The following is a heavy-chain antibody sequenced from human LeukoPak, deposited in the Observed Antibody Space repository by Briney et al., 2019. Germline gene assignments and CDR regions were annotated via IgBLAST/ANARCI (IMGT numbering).Heavy chain of an antibody. CDR2: INHSGST. D-gene: IGHD1-26*01. CDR1: GGSFSGYY. Sequence: SETLSLTCAVYGGSFSGYYWSWIRQPPGKGLEWIGEINHSGSTNYNPSLKSRVTISVDTSKNQFSLKLSSVTAADTAVYYCASRDTSGSPNYWGQGTLVTVSS. V-gene: IGHV4-34*01. J-gene: IGHJ4*02. CDR3: ASRDTSGSPNY.